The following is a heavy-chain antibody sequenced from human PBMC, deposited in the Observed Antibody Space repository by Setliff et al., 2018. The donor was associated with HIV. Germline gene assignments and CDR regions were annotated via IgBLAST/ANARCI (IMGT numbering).Heavy chain of an antibody. CDR1: GFTFSSYS. V-gene: IGHV3-21*04. J-gene: IGHJ6*04. D-gene: IGHD3-9*01. CDR2: ISSDSTYI. Sequence: GGSLRLSCAASGFTFSSYSMNWVRQAPGKGLEWVSSISSDSTYIYYADSMKGRFTISRDNAKNSLYLQMNSLRASDTAIYYCTRHPLQPEISGYFYLMDVWGTGTTVTVSS. CDR3: TRHPLQPEISGYFYLMDV.